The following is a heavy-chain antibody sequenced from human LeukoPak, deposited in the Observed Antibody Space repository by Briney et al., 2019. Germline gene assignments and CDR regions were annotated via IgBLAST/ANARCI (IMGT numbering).Heavy chain of an antibody. J-gene: IGHJ4*02. D-gene: IGHD1-26*01. CDR2: INHSGST. V-gene: IGHV4-34*01. CDR3: ARGIRNSGSYSR. CDR1: GGSFSGYY. Sequence: SETLSLTCAVYGGSFSGYYWSWIRQPPGKGLEWIGEINHSGSTNYNPSLKSRVTISVDTSKNQFSLKLSSVTAADTAVYYCARGIRNSGSYSRWGQGTLVTVSS.